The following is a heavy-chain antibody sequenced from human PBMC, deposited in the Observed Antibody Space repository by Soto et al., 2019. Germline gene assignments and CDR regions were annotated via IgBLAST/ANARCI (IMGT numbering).Heavy chain of an antibody. D-gene: IGHD3-3*01. V-gene: IGHV5-51*01. J-gene: IGHJ6*02. CDR1: GYSFTSYW. CDR3: TSTIFGVVIPGGYYYGMDV. Sequence: PGESLKISCKGSGYSFTSYWIGWARQMPGKGLEWMGIIYPGDSDTRYSPSFQGRFTISRDDSISIAYLQMNSLKTEDTAVYYCTSTIFGVVIPGGYYYGMDVWGQGTTVTVSS. CDR2: IYPGDSDT.